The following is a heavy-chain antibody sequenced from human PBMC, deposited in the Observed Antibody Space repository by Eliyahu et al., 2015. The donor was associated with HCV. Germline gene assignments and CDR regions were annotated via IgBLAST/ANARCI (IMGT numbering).Heavy chain of an antibody. V-gene: IGHV3-15*01. CDR2: IKSQADGGAT. J-gene: IGHJ4*02. CDR1: GFTFSNAW. Sequence: EVQLVESGGGLIKPGGSLRLSCAASGFTFSNAWMSWVRQAPGKGLGWIGRIKSQADGGATDYAAAVKDRVTISRDDSKSTLYLQMNSLKTEDTAVYYCATTLRGWGQGTLVTVSS. CDR3: ATTLRG.